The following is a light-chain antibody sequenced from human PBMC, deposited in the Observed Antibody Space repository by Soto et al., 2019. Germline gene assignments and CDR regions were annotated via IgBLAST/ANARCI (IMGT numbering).Light chain of an antibody. J-gene: IGKJ1*01. CDR1: QSVSSSY. Sequence: EIVLTQSPGTLSLSPGERATLSCRASQSVSSSYLAWYRQKPGQAPRLLIYGASSRATGIPDRFSGSGSGTDFTLTISRLEPEDFAVYYCQQYGSSRTWTFGQGTKVDI. V-gene: IGKV3-20*01. CDR3: QQYGSSRTWT. CDR2: GAS.